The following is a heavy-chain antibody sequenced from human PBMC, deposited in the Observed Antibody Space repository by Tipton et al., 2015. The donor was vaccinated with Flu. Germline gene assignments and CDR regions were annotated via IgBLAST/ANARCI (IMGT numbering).Heavy chain of an antibody. CDR1: GYTFTDYY. Sequence: QVQLVQSGAEVKKPGASVKVSCKASGYTFTDYYVHWVRQAPGQGLEWMGRINPNTGGTSYAQKFQGRVTVTKDTSINTAYMDLTSLSSVATALYYFARVHQNVYSTYFDFWGQGTLVTVSS. J-gene: IGHJ4*02. CDR2: INPNTGGT. V-gene: IGHV1-2*06. D-gene: IGHD4-11*01. CDR3: ARVHQNVYSTYFDF.